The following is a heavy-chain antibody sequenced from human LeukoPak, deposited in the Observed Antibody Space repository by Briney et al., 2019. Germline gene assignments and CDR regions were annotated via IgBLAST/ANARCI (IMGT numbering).Heavy chain of an antibody. CDR1: GGSISGYF. V-gene: IGHV4-4*09. D-gene: IGHD3-22*01. J-gene: IGHJ6*03. CDR2: IHTIET. CDR3: ARGLRDEERYYKYYYMDV. Sequence: SETLSLTCTISGGSISGYFGTWIRQASGKGLEWIGYIHTIETKYNPSLQSRVSMSIDTSKNQFSLNLRSVTAADTAVYYCARGLRDEERYYKYYYMDVRGKGTTVTVSS.